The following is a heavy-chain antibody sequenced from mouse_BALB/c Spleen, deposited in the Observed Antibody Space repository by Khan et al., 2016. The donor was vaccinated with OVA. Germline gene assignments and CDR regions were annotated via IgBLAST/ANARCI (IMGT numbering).Heavy chain of an antibody. V-gene: IGHV1-9*01. J-gene: IGHJ2*01. CDR3: ARVNYGSRDDFDY. D-gene: IGHD1-1*01. Sequence: QVQLKESGAELMKPGASVKIFCKATGYTFSGYWLEWVKQRPGHGLEWFGVILPGCGSRNYNEKFKGKATFTAVISSKTTYMQLSSLTSEDSAVYYCARVNYGSRDDFDYWGQGTTLTVSS. CDR2: ILPGCGSR. CDR1: GYTFSGYW.